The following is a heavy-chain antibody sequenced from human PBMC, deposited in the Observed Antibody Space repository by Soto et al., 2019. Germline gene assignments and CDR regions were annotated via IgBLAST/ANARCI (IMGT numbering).Heavy chain of an antibody. CDR3: ARGASVVVVAATLGSFDY. D-gene: IGHD2-15*01. J-gene: IGHJ4*02. CDR1: GGTFSSYA. CDR2: IIPIFGTA. Sequence: SVKVSCKASGGTFSSYAISWVRRAPGQGLEWMGGIIPIFGTANYAQKFQGRVTITADESTSTAYMELSSLRSEDTAVYYCARGASVVVVAATLGSFDYWGQGTLVTVSS. V-gene: IGHV1-69*13.